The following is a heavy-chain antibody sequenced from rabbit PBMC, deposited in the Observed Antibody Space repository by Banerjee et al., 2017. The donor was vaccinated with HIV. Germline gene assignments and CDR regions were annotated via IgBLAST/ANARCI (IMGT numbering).Heavy chain of an antibody. J-gene: IGHJ4*01. D-gene: IGHD8-1*01. CDR1: GFDLSSYYY. CDR2: IDAGSSGNT. CDR3: ARDLVVVIGWNFNL. V-gene: IGHV1S45*01. Sequence: QEQLEESGGGLVKPEGSLTLTCKASGFDLSSYYYMCWVRQAPGKGLEWIACIDAGSSGNTVYATWAKGRFTISKTSSTTVTLHMTSLTAADTATYFCARDLVVVIGWNFNLWGQGTLVTVS.